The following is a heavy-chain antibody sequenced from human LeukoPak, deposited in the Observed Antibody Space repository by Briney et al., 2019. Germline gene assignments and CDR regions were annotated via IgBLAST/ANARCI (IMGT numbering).Heavy chain of an antibody. CDR2: IYSGGST. CDR3: ARDGYYGSGSPPSLYFDY. D-gene: IGHD3-10*01. CDR1: GFTVSSNY. Sequence: GGSLRLSCAASGFTVSSNYMSWVRQAPGRGLEWVSVIYSGGSTYYADSVKGRFTISRDNSRSTLYLQMNSLRPEDTAIYYCARDGYYGSGSPPSLYFDYWGQGTLVTVSS. V-gene: IGHV3-53*05. J-gene: IGHJ4*02.